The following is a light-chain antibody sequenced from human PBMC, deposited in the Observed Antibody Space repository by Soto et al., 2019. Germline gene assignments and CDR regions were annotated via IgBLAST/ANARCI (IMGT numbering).Light chain of an antibody. CDR3: QQYGNSEVT. J-gene: IGKJ3*01. CDR2: GVS. CDR1: QSVNSNY. Sequence: EIVSTQSPGTLSVSPGEGATLSCRASQSVNSNYLAWHQQKPGQAPRLLIYGVSSRATGIPDRFSGSGSGTDFTLTISRLEPEDFAVYYCQQYGNSEVTFGPGTKVDIK. V-gene: IGKV3-20*01.